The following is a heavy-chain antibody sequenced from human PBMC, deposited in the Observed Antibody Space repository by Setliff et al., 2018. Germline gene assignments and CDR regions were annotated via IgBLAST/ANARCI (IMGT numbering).Heavy chain of an antibody. CDR2: ISASNGNT. Sequence: GGSVKVSCKASGYTFTNYGISWVRQAPGQGLEWMGWISASNGNTNSAQKLQGRVTMTTDTSTSTAYMELRSLRSDDTAVYYCARDSPTVVTHIRAFDIWGQGTMVTVSS. CDR1: GYTFTNYG. J-gene: IGHJ3*02. D-gene: IGHD4-17*01. CDR3: ARDSPTVVTHIRAFDI. V-gene: IGHV1-18*01.